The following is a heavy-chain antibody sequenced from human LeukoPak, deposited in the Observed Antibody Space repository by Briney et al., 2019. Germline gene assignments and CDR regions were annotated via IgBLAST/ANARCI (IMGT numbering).Heavy chain of an antibody. V-gene: IGHV4-39*01. CDR2: IHYSGST. Sequence: SETLSLTCTVSGGSISSSSYYWGWIRQPPGKGLEWIGSIHYSGSTYYNPSLKSRVTISVDTSKNQFSLKLSSVTAADTAVYYCAMPYYYDSSGYGAWGQGTLVTVSS. J-gene: IGHJ5*02. CDR3: AMPYYYDSSGYGA. CDR1: GGSISSSSYY. D-gene: IGHD3-22*01.